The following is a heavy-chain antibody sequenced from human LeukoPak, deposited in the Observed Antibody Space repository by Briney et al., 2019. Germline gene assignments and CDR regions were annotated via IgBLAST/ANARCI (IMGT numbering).Heavy chain of an antibody. CDR3: ARGRRDGYNPSFDY. J-gene: IGHJ4*02. V-gene: IGHV3-7*04. CDR1: GFTFSSYW. Sequence: GGSLRLSCAASGFTFSSYWMSWVRQAPGKGLEWVANIKQDGSEKYYVDSVKGRFTISRDNAKNSLYLQMNSLRAEDTAVYYCARGRRDGYNPSFDYWGQGTLVTVSS. D-gene: IGHD5-24*01. CDR2: IKQDGSEK.